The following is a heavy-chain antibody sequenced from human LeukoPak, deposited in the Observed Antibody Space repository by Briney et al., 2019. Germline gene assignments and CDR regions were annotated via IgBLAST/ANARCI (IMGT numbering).Heavy chain of an antibody. D-gene: IGHD3-10*01. Sequence: VASVKVSCKASGYTFTSYYMHWVRQAPGQGLEWMGIINPSGGSTSYAQKFQGRVTMTRDTSTSTVYMELSSLRSGDTAVYYCARAVVRGVISYYGMDVWGQGTTVTVSS. V-gene: IGHV1-46*01. CDR3: ARAVVRGVISYYGMDV. CDR2: INPSGGST. J-gene: IGHJ6*02. CDR1: GYTFTSYY.